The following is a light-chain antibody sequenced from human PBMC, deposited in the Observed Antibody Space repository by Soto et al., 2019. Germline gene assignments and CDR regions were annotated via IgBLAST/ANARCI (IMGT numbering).Light chain of an antibody. J-gene: IGLJ1*01. CDR1: SSDIGAYNY. V-gene: IGLV2-14*01. Sequence: QSALTQPASVSGSPGQSVTISCTGSSSDIGAYNYVSWYQQHPGRAPKLIIYEVSNRPSGVSNRFSGSKYGNTASLAISGLQAEDDADYYCSSARGDITYVFGTGTKLTVL. CDR2: EVS. CDR3: SSARGDITYV.